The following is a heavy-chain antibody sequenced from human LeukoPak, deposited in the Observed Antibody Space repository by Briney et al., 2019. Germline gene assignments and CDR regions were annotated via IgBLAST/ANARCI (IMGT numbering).Heavy chain of an antibody. Sequence: SETLSLTCAVYGESFSGYYWTWTRQPPGKGLEWIGEINHSGSTNYNPSLKSRVTISADTSKNQFSLKLSSVTAADTAVYYCARSRNSYGSGSYVYWGQGTLVTVSS. J-gene: IGHJ4*02. CDR3: ARSRNSYGSGSYVY. V-gene: IGHV4-34*01. CDR1: GESFSGYY. CDR2: INHSGST. D-gene: IGHD3-10*01.